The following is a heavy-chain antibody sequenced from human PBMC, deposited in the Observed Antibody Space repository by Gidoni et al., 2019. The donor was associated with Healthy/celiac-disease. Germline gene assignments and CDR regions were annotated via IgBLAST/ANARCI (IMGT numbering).Heavy chain of an antibody. D-gene: IGHD6-13*01. CDR2: IYWDDDK. J-gene: IGHJ5*02. CDR3: AHRGLRVAAAGNNWFDP. CDR1: GFSLSPSGVG. Sequence: QITLKESGPTLVKPTQTLTLTCTFSGFSLSPSGVGVGWIRQPPGKALEWLALIYWDDDKRYSPSLKSRLTITKDTSKNQVVLTMTNMDPVDTATYYCAHRGLRVAAAGNNWFDPWGQGTLVTVSS. V-gene: IGHV2-5*02.